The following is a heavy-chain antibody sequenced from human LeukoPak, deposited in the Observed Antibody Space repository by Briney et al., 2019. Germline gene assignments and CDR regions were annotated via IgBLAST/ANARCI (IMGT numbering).Heavy chain of an antibody. V-gene: IGHV4-31*03. D-gene: IGHD3-22*01. J-gene: IGHJ4*02. Sequence: PSQTLSLTCTVSGGSISSGGYYWSWIRQHPGKGLEWIGYIYYSGSTYYNPSLKSRVTISVDTSKNQFSLKLSPVTAADTAVYYCARERRYYDSSGYSPSYYFDYWGQGTLVTVSS. CDR2: IYYSGST. CDR3: ARERRYYDSSGYSPSYYFDY. CDR1: GGSISSGGYY.